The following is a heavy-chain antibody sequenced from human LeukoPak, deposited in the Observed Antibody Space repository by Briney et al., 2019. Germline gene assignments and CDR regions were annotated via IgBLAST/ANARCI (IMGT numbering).Heavy chain of an antibody. CDR1: GFTVSSNY. J-gene: IGHJ4*02. Sequence: GGSLRLSCAASGFTVSSNYMSWVRQAPGKGLEWVSAISDSGGSTYYADSVKGRFTISRDNSKNTLYLQMNSLRAEDTAVYYCAKGEKTRPFGGVIVYWGQGTLVTVSS. V-gene: IGHV3-23*01. CDR3: AKGEKTRPFGGVIVY. CDR2: ISDSGGST. D-gene: IGHD3-16*02.